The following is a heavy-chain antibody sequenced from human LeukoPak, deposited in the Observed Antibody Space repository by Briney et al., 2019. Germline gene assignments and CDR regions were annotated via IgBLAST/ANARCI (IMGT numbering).Heavy chain of an antibody. CDR2: ISGSGGST. V-gene: IGHV3-23*01. J-gene: IGHJ4*02. D-gene: IGHD2-2*01. CDR3: ASCSSTSCTPFDY. Sequence: GGSLRLSCVVSGFPFSSYAMSWVRQAPGKGLEWVSAISGSGGSTYYADSVKGRFTISRDNSKNTLYLQMNSLRAEDTAVYYCASCSSTSCTPFDYWGQGTLVTVSS. CDR1: GFPFSSYA.